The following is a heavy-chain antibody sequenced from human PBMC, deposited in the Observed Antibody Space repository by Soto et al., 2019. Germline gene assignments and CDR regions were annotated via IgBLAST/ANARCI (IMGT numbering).Heavy chain of an antibody. J-gene: IGHJ6*02. D-gene: IGHD2-21*02. CDR2: IYPGDSDT. Sequence: PGESLKISCKGSGYSFTSYWIGWVRQMPGKGLEWMGIIYPGDSDTRYSPSFQGQVTISADKSISTAYLQWSSLKASDTAMYYCARTLAYCGGDCFTYYYYYGMDVWGQGTTVTVSS. V-gene: IGHV5-51*01. CDR1: GYSFTSYW. CDR3: ARTLAYCGGDCFTYYYYYGMDV.